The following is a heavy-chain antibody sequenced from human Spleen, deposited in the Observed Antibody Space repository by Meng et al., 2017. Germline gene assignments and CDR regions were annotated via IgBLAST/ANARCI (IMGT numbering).Heavy chain of an antibody. J-gene: IGHJ4*02. CDR1: GGSISSYY. V-gene: IGHV4-59*01. D-gene: IGHD3-22*01. CDR2: IYYSGST. Sequence: SETLSLTCTVSGGSISSYYWSWIRQPPGKGLAWIGYIYYSGSTNYNPSLKSRVTISVDTSKNQFSLKLSSVTAADTAVYYCARAAPYYYDSSGYSPHGRPFDYWGQGTLVTVSS. CDR3: ARAAPYYYDSSGYSPHGRPFDY.